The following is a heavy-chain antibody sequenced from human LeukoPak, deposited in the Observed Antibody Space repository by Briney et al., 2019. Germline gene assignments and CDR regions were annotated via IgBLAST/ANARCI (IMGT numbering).Heavy chain of an antibody. D-gene: IGHD5-24*01. V-gene: IGHV1-46*01. CDR2: IDPSGGST. CDR3: ARDFGEMPNY. Sequence: GASVKVSCKASGYTFTRYYMDWVRQAPGQGLEWMGIIDPSGGSTSYAQNFQGGVTMTRDATTSTVYLELSSLRSEDTAVYYCARDFGEMPNYWGQGTLVTVSS. CDR1: GYTFTRYY. J-gene: IGHJ4*02.